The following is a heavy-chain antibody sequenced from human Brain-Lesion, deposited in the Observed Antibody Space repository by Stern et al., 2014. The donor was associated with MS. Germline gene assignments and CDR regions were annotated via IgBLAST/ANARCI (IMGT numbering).Heavy chain of an antibody. V-gene: IGHV1-24*01. J-gene: IGHJ6*02. CDR1: GYTLTELS. CDR3: ATGDFRQQLVPGPYYFYGMDV. CDR2: FDPEDGET. D-gene: IGHD6-13*01. Sequence: QVQLVQSGAEVKKPGASVKVSCKVSGYTLTELSMHWVRQAPGKGLEWMGSFDPEDGETIYAQKFQGRVTMTEDTSTEPAYMELSSLRSEDTAVYYCATGDFRQQLVPGPYYFYGMDVWGQGTTVTVSS.